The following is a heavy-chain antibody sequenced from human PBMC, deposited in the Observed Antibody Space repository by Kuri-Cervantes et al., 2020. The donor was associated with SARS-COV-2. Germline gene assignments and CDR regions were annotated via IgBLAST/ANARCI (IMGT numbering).Heavy chain of an antibody. Sequence: GGSLRLPCAASGSSFSSYAMSWVRQAPGKGLEWVSAISGSGGSTYYADSGKGRFTISRANSKNTLYLKMNSLRAEDTAIYYCAKGGAADNHYYYHYGMDVWGQGTTVTVSS. D-gene: IGHD3-16*01. CDR3: AKGGAADNHYYYHYGMDV. V-gene: IGHV3-23*01. CDR2: ISGSGGST. J-gene: IGHJ6*02. CDR1: GSSFSSYA.